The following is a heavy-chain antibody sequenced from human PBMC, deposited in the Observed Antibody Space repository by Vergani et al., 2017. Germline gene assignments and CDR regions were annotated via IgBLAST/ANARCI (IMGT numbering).Heavy chain of an antibody. CDR1: GYTFTSYD. CDR3: ARVTSYYGSGSYYTFFDY. CDR2: IIPILGIA. V-gene: IGHV1-69*09. J-gene: IGHJ4*02. Sequence: QVQLVQSGAEVKKPGASVKVSCKASGYTFTSYDINWVRQATGQGLEWMGWIIPILGIANYAQKFQGRVTITANKSTSTAYMELSSLRSEDTAVYYCARVTSYYGSGSYYTFFDYWGQGTLVTVSS. D-gene: IGHD3-10*01.